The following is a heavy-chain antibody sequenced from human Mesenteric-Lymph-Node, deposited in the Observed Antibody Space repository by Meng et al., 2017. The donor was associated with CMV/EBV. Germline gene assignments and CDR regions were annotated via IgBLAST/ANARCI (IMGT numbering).Heavy chain of an antibody. V-gene: IGHV1-69*05. D-gene: IGHD4-11*01. CDR3: ARDHYSNVVWYYGMDV. J-gene: IGHJ6*02. CDR2: IIPIFGTA. CDR1: GGTFSSYA. Sequence: SVKVSCKASGGTFSSYAISWVRQAPGQGLEWMGGIIPIFGTANYAQKFQGRVTITTDESTSTAYMELSSLRSEDTAVYYCARDHYSNVVWYYGMDVWGQGTTVTVSS.